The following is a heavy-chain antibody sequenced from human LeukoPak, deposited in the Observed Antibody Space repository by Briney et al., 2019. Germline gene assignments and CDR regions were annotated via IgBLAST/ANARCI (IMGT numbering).Heavy chain of an antibody. CDR2: ISYDGSNK. J-gene: IGHJ4*02. Sequence: GGSLRLSCAASGFTFSSYAMHWVRQAPGEGLEWVAVISYDGSNKYYADSVKGRFTISRDNSKNTLYLQMNSLRAEDTAVYYCARSMVRGVIGSHFDYWGQGTLVTVSS. V-gene: IGHV3-30-3*01. CDR3: ARSMVRGVIGSHFDY. D-gene: IGHD3-10*01. CDR1: GFTFSSYA.